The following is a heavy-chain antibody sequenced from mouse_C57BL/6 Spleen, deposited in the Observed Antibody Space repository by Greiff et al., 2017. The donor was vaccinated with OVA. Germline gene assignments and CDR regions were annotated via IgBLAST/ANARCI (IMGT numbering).Heavy chain of an antibody. CDR1: GFTFSSYA. CDR2: ICDGGSYT. D-gene: IGHD1-1*01. V-gene: IGHV5-4*01. Sequence: DVMLVESGGGLVKPGGSLKLSCAASGFTFSSYAMSWVRQTPEKRLEWVATICDGGSYTYYPDNVKGRFTISRDHAKNNLYLQMSHLKSEDTAMYYCAREDYYGSSLHWYFDVWGTGTTVTVSS. J-gene: IGHJ1*03. CDR3: AREDYYGSSLHWYFDV.